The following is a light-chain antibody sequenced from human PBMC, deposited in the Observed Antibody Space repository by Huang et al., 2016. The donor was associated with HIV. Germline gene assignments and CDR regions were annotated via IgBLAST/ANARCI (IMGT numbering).Light chain of an antibody. V-gene: IGKV1-39*01. CDR3: QQSFTVPRT. CDR1: QNIAKS. J-gene: IGKJ1*01. CDR2: TAS. Sequence: DIQMTQSPPSLSASVGDRVTFTCRADQNIAKSLNWYQQKPGKAPKILIYTASTLESGVPSRFSGSGSGSHFTLNITNLKPEDFATYYCQQSFTVPRTFG.